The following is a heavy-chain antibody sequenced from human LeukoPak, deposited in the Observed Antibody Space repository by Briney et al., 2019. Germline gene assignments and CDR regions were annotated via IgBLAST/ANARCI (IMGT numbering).Heavy chain of an antibody. V-gene: IGHV4-39*01. CDR1: GGSISSGSYY. CDR3: ARSPEYSSSSFAFDI. CDR2: IYYSGST. J-gene: IGHJ3*02. D-gene: IGHD6-6*01. Sequence: SETLSFTCTVSGGSISSGSYYWSWIRQPPGKGLEWIGSIYYSGSTYYNPSLKSRVTISVDTSKNQFSLKLSSVTAADTAVYYCARSPEYSSSSFAFDIWGQGTMVTVSS.